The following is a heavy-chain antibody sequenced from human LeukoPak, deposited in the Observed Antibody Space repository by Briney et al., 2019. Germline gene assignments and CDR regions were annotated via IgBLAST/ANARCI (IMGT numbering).Heavy chain of an antibody. V-gene: IGHV1-8*01. CDR2: MNPNSGNT. Sequence: ASVKVSCKASGYTFTSYDINWVRQATGQGLEWMGWMNPNSGNTGYAQKFQGRVTMTRNTSISTAYTELSSLRSEDTAVYYCSAIAVAGTSLFDYWGQGTLVTVSS. CDR1: GYTFTSYD. D-gene: IGHD6-19*01. J-gene: IGHJ4*02. CDR3: SAIAVAGTSLFDY.